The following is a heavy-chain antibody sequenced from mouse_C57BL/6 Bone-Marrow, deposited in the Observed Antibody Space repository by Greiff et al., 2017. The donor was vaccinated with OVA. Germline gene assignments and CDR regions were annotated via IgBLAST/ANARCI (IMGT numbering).Heavy chain of an antibody. CDR2: IRNKANGYTT. CDR3: ARYGSSYGFAY. CDR1: FTFTDYY. D-gene: IGHD1-1*01. V-gene: IGHV7-3*01. Sequence: EVKLVESGGGLVQPGGFTFTDYYMSWVRQPPGKALEWLGFIRNKANGYTTEYSASVKGRFTISRDNSQSILYLQMNALRAEDSATYYCARYGSSYGFAYWGQGTLVTVSA. J-gene: IGHJ3*01.